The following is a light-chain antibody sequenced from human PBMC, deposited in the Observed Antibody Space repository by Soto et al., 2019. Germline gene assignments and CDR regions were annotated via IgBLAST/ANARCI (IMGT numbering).Light chain of an antibody. Sequence: TVSLPHEERATISSTVCLSVSSNYLAWYQQKPGQAPRLLVYGASSRATGISDRFSGSGSGTDFTLTISRLEPEDFAVYYCQHYVSPPITFGQGTRLEIK. CDR1: LSVSSNY. CDR2: GAS. J-gene: IGKJ5*01. V-gene: IGKV3-20*01. CDR3: QHYVSPPIT.